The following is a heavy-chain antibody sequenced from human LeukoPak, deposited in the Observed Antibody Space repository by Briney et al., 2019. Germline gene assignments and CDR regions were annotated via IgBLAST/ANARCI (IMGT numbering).Heavy chain of an antibody. CDR3: ARDSLGAFDI. CDR2: IIPILGIA. J-gene: IGHJ3*02. V-gene: IGHV1-69*04. CDR1: GYTFTNYD. Sequence: SVKVSCKASGYTFTNYDINWVRQAPGQGLEWMGRIIPILGIANYAQKFQGRVTITADKSTSTAYMELSSLRSEDTAVYYCARDSLGAFDIWGQGTMVTVSS.